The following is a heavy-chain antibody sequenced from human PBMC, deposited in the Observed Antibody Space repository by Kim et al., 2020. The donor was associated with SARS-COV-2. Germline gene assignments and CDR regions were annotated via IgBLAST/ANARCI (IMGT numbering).Heavy chain of an antibody. CDR2: IYYSGST. V-gene: IGHV4-39*01. Sequence: SETLSLTCTVSGGSISSSNYYWGWIRQPPGKGLECIGSIYYSGSTYYNPPLKSRVTVSVYTSKNQFSLKLTSVTAADTAVYYCSRHARGDVVIEVAGANGAMDVWGQGTTVTVST. CDR1: GGSISSSNYY. J-gene: IGHJ6*01. CDR3: SRHARGDVVIEVAGANGAMDV. D-gene: IGHD2-15*01.